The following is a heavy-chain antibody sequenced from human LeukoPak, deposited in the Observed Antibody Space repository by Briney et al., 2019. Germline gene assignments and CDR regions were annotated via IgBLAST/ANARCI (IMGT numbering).Heavy chain of an antibody. D-gene: IGHD6-13*01. V-gene: IGHV4-59*08. Sequence: PSETLSLTCTVSGGSISSYYWSWIRQPPGKGLEWIGYIYYSGSTNYNPSLKSRVTISVDTSKNQFSLKLSSVTAADTAVYCCARRGYSSSWYNAMMNAFDIWGQGTMVTVSS. CDR1: GGSISSYY. CDR2: IYYSGST. CDR3: ARRGYSSSWYNAMMNAFDI. J-gene: IGHJ3*02.